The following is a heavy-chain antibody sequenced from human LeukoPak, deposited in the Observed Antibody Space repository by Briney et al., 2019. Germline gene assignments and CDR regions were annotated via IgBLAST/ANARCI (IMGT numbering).Heavy chain of an antibody. CDR3: AKELGYCSSTSCYAEDY. D-gene: IGHD2-2*01. CDR1: GFTFSSYA. V-gene: IGHV3-23*01. J-gene: IGHJ4*02. Sequence: PGGSLRLSCAASGFTFSSYAMSWVRQAPGKGLEWVSAISGSGGSTYYADSVKGRFTISRDNSKNTLYLQMNSLRAEDTAVYYCAKELGYCSSTSCYAEDYWGQGTLVTVSS. CDR2: ISGSGGST.